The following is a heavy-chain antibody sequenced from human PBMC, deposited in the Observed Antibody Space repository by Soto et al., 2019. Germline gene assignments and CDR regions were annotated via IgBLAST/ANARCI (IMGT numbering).Heavy chain of an antibody. J-gene: IGHJ4*02. Sequence: ASVKVSCKASGYTFTGYYMHWVRQAPGQGLEWMGWINPNSGGTNYAQKFQGWVTMTRDTSISTAYMELSRLRSDDTAVYYCARVGYPSDSGYDSPLGYWGQGTLVTVSS. V-gene: IGHV1-2*04. CDR1: GYTFTGYY. CDR2: INPNSGGT. D-gene: IGHD5-12*01. CDR3: ARVGYPSDSGYDSPLGY.